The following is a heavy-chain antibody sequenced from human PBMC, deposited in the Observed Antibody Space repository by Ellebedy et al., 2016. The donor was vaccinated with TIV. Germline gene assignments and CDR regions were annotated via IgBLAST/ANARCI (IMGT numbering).Heavy chain of an antibody. D-gene: IGHD1-26*01. V-gene: IGHV4-59*12. J-gene: IGHJ5*02. CDR2: MYNSGST. CDR1: GGSISGYY. Sequence: SETLSLTCTVSGGSISGYYWSWIRQPPGKGLEWIGYMYNSGSTKYKPSLKSRVTISVDTSKNQFSLKLNSVTAADTAVYYCARVRATDIGWFDPWGQGTLVTVSS. CDR3: ARVRATDIGWFDP.